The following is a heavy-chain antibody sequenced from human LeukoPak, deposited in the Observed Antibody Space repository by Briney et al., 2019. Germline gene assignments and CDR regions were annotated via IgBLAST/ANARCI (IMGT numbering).Heavy chain of an antibody. Sequence: ASVKVSCKASGYTFTGYYMHWVRQAPGQGPEWLGWINPKSGAADYAQQFRGRVTMTRDTSINTDYMEMQRVTSDDTAVYFCARGAEAETSPLDFWGQGTLVIVS. CDR3: ARGAEAETSPLDF. J-gene: IGHJ4*02. D-gene: IGHD6-19*01. CDR2: INPKSGAA. V-gene: IGHV1-2*02. CDR1: GYTFTGYY.